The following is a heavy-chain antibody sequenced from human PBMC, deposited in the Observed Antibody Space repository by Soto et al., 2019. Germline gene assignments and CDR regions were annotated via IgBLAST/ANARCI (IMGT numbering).Heavy chain of an antibody. CDR2: IYYSGST. CDR3: ARGDYYYDSSGYRHPSYYFDY. D-gene: IGHD3-22*01. J-gene: IGHJ4*02. Sequence: SETLSLTCTVSGGSISSGDYYWSWIRQPPGKGLEWIGYIYYSGSTYYNTSLKSRVTISVDTSKNQFSLKLSSVTAADTAVYYCARGDYYYDSSGYRHPSYYFDYWGQGTLVTVSS. V-gene: IGHV4-30-4*01. CDR1: GGSISSGDYY.